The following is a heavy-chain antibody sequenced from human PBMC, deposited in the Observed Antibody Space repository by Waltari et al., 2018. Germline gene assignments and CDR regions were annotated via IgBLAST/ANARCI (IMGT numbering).Heavy chain of an antibody. D-gene: IGHD3-16*02. Sequence: EVQLVESGGGLVQPGGSLRLSCAASGFTFSNHYMDWVRQDPGKGLEWVGRIRKRGNSYTTEYAASGKGRFTISRDDSKNSLYLQMNSLETEDTAVYYCARSNSYSPFDYWGQGILVTVSS. CDR3: ARSNSYSPFDY. J-gene: IGHJ4*02. CDR1: GFTFSNHY. V-gene: IGHV3-72*01. CDR2: IRKRGNSYTT.